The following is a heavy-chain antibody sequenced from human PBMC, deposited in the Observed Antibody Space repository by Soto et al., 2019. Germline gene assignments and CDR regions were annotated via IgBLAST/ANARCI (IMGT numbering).Heavy chain of an antibody. Sequence: PXGSLRLSCAASGFTFSSYEMNWVRQAPGKGLEWVSYISSSGDTIYYADSVKGRFTISRDNAKNSLFLQMNCLRAEDTAVYYCAPAPTGLDVWGQGTTVTVSS. J-gene: IGHJ6*02. CDR2: ISSSGDTI. D-gene: IGHD1-1*01. CDR1: GFTFSSYE. V-gene: IGHV3-48*03. CDR3: APAPTGLDV.